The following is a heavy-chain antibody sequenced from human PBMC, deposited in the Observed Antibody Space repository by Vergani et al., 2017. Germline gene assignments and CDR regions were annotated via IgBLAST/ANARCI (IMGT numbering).Heavy chain of an antibody. CDR3: ARGDSSSFSLGGLYAFDI. Sequence: QVQLVQSGAEVKKPGSSVKVSCKASGGTFSSYAISWVRQAPGQGLEWMGGIIPIVGTANYAQKFQGRVTITADESTSTAYMELSSLRSEDTAVYYCARGDSSSFSLGGLYAFDIWGQGTMVTVSS. V-gene: IGHV1-69*01. CDR2: IIPIVGTA. D-gene: IGHD6-13*01. J-gene: IGHJ3*02. CDR1: GGTFSSYA.